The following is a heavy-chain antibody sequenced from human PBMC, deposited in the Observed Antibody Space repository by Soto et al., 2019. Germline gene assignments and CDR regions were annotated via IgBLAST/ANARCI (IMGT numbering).Heavy chain of an antibody. J-gene: IGHJ6*03. Sequence: SETLSLTCTVSGGSISSSSYYWGWIRQPPGKGLEWIGSIYYSGSTYYNPSLKSRVTISVDTSKNQFSLKLSSVTAADTAVYYCASQYVSYSSGSSYYYMDVWGKGTTVTVSS. CDR3: ASQYVSYSSGSSYYYMDV. CDR2: IYYSGST. CDR1: GGSISSSSYY. D-gene: IGHD6-19*01. V-gene: IGHV4-39*01.